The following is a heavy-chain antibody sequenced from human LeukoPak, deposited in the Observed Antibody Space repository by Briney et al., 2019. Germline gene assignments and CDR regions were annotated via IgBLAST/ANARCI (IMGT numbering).Heavy chain of an antibody. CDR3: ARHIAARRVYYGMDV. V-gene: IGHV1-8*01. Sequence: ASVTVSCKASGYTFTSYDINWVRQATGQGLEWMGWMNPNSGNTGYAQKFQGRVTMTRNTSISTAYMELSSLRSEDTAVYYCARHIAARRVYYGMDVWGQGTTVTVSS. CDR1: GYTFTSYD. CDR2: MNPNSGNT. J-gene: IGHJ6*02. D-gene: IGHD6-6*01.